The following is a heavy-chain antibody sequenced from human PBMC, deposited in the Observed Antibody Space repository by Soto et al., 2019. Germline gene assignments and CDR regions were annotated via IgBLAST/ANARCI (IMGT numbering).Heavy chain of an antibody. CDR3: ATDHPSYCGTGSCLDY. Sequence: PGGSLRLSCAASRFTFINAWMSWVRQAPGKGLEWVGRIKTKADGGTTDYAAPVKGRFTISRDDSKNMLYLQMNSLKIEDTAVYYCATDHPSYCGTGSCLDYWGQGT. D-gene: IGHD2-21*01. J-gene: IGHJ4*02. V-gene: IGHV3-15*01. CDR1: RFTFINAW. CDR2: IKTKADGGTT.